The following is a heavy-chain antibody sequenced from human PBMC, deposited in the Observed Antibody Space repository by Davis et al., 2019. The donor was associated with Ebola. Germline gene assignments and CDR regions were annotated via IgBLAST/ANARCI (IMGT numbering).Heavy chain of an antibody. CDR3: ARDGYSSSSSYYFDY. J-gene: IGHJ4*02. CDR2: ISYDGSNK. V-gene: IGHV3-30*03. D-gene: IGHD6-6*01. Sequence: GESLKISCAASGFTFSSYGMHWVRQAPGKGLEWVTFISYDGSNKYYADSVKGRFTISRDSSQNTLDLQMDTLRAEDTAMYYCARDGYSSSSSYYFDYWGQGTLVTVSS. CDR1: GFTFSSYG.